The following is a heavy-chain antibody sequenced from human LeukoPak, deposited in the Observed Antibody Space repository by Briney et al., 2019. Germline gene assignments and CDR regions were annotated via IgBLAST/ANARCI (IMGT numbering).Heavy chain of an antibody. CDR3: ATSHYYGSGSYYNGLGY. V-gene: IGHV1-24*01. J-gene: IGHJ4*02. Sequence: ASVKVSCKVSGYTLTELSMHWVRQAPGTGLEWMGGFDPEDGETIYAQKFQGRVTMTEDTSTDTAYMELSSLRSEDTAVYYCATSHYYGSGSYYNGLGYWGQGTLVTVSS. CDR1: GYTLTELS. D-gene: IGHD3-10*01. CDR2: FDPEDGET.